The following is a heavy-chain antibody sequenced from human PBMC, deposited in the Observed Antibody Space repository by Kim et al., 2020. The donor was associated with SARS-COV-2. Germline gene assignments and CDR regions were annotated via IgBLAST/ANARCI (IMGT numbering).Heavy chain of an antibody. CDR3: ARGTGYSGYGDP. D-gene: IGHD5-12*01. J-gene: IGHJ5*02. CDR1: GGSFSGYY. CDR2: INHSGST. Sequence: SETLSLTCAVYGGSFSGYYWSWIRQPPGKGLEWIGEINHSGSTNYNPSLKSRVTISVDTSKNQFSLKLSSVTAADTAVYYCARGTGYSGYGDPWGQGTLVTVSS. V-gene: IGHV4-34*01.